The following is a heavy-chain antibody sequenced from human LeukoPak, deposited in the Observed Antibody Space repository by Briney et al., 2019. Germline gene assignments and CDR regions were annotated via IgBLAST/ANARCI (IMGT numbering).Heavy chain of an antibody. Sequence: PSETLSLTCTVSGGSISSGNYYWSWIRQPAGKGLEWIGRIYTSGSTNYNPSLKSRVTISVDTSKNQFSLKLSSVTAADTAVYYCARGPYDILTGKDYWGQGTLVTVSS. V-gene: IGHV4-61*02. J-gene: IGHJ4*02. D-gene: IGHD3-9*01. CDR2: IYTSGST. CDR1: GGSISSGNYY. CDR3: ARGPYDILTGKDY.